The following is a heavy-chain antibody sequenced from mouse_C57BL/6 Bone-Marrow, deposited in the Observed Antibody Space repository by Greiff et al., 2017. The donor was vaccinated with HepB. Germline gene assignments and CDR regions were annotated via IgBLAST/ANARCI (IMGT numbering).Heavy chain of an antibody. D-gene: IGHD1-1*01. CDR3: ATYGSDYYAMDY. CDR1: GYTFTSYW. Sequence: QVQLQQPGAELVKPGASVKLSCKASGYTFTSYWMQWVKQRPGQGLEWIGEIDPSDSYTNYNQKFKGKATLTVDTSSSTAYMQLSSLTSEDSAVYYCATYGSDYYAMDYWGQGTSVTVSS. J-gene: IGHJ4*01. V-gene: IGHV1-50*01. CDR2: IDPSDSYT.